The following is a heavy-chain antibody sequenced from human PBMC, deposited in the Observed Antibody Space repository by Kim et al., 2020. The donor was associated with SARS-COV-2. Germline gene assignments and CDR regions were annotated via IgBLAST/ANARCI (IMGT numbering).Heavy chain of an antibody. J-gene: IGHJ4*02. V-gene: IGHV4-31*02. D-gene: IGHD6-13*01. Sequence: SSPALGSRVTRSIDTSKNQFSLKLSSVTAADTAIYYCAGEIAAAERLAEYWGQGTLVTVSS. CDR3: AGEIAAAERLAEY.